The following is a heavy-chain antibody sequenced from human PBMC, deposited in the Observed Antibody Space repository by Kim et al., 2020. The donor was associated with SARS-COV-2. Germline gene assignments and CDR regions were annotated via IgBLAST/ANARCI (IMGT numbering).Heavy chain of an antibody. V-gene: IGHV4-34*01. Sequence: SETLSLTCAVYGGSFSGYYWSWIRQPPGKGLEWIGEINHSGSTNYNPSLKSRVTISVDTSKNQFSLKLSSVAAADTAVYYCARVSTPVVVVPAAITSGRWFDPWGQGTLVTVSS. D-gene: IGHD2-2*02. J-gene: IGHJ5*02. CDR1: GGSFSGYY. CDR3: ARVSTPVVVVPAAITSGRWFDP. CDR2: INHSGST.